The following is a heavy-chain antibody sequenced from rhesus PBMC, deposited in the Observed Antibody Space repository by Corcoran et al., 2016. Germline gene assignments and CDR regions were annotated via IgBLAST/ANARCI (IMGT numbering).Heavy chain of an antibody. CDR1: GGSISSSNW. V-gene: IGHV4-65*01. J-gene: IGHJ3*01. Sequence: QVQLQESGPGLVKPSETLSLTCAVSGGSISSSNWWSWIRQPPGKGLGWIGYISGSSGSTYYIPSLKSRVTISTGTSKNQFSLKLSSVTAADTAVYYCARDPMRWDAFDFWGQGLRVTVSS. CDR2: ISGSSGST. CDR3: ARDPMRWDAFDF. D-gene: IGHD2-39*02.